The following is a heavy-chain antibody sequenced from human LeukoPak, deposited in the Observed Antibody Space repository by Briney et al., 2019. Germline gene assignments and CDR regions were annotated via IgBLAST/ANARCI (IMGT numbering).Heavy chain of an antibody. V-gene: IGHV4-59*01. CDR2: IYYSGST. Sequence: PSETLSLTCTVSGASISSYFWSWIRQPPGKGLEWIGYIYYSGSTKYNPSLKSRVTISVDTSKNQFSLKLSSATAADTAVYFCASSIAAVGHRHYGMDVWGQGTTVTVSS. CDR1: GASISSYF. D-gene: IGHD6-13*01. CDR3: ASSIAAVGHRHYGMDV. J-gene: IGHJ6*02.